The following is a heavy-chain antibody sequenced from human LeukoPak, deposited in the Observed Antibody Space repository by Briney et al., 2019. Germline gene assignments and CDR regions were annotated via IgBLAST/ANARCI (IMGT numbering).Heavy chain of an antibody. CDR1: GGSMSSYY. CDR3: ARRASARYSGSYADS. D-gene: IGHD1-26*01. V-gene: IGHV4-59*08. J-gene: IGHJ4*02. Sequence: SETLSLTCTVSGGSMSSYYWSWIRQPPGKGLEWIGYIYYSGSTNYNPSLKSRVTISVDASKNQSSLKLTSVTAADTAVYYCARRASARYSGSYADSWGQGTLVTVSS. CDR2: IYYSGST.